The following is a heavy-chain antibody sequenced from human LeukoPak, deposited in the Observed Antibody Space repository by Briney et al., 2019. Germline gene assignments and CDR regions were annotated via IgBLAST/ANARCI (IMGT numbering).Heavy chain of an antibody. CDR2: IGYDGGNK. V-gene: IGHV3-30*02. D-gene: IGHD3-3*01. CDR3: AKDTIFGVVIIGDAFDI. CDR1: GFTFSGYG. Sequence: PGGSLRLSCAASGFTFSGYGMHWVRQAPGKGLEWVAFIGYDGGNKYYADSVKGRFTISRDSSKNTLFLQMNSLRAEDTAVYYCAKDTIFGVVIIGDAFDIWGQGTMVTVSS. J-gene: IGHJ3*02.